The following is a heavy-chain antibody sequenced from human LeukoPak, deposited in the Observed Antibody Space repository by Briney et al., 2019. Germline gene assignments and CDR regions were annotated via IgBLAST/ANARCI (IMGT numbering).Heavy chain of an antibody. V-gene: IGHV3-33*01. CDR3: ARERVVVVVPAAMEYYYYGMDV. CDR2: IWYDGSNK. Sequence: PGGSLRLSCAASGFTFSSYGMHWVSQAPGKGLEWVAVIWYDGSNKYYADSVKGRFTISRDNSKNTLYLQMNSLRAEDTAVYYCARERVVVVVPAAMEYYYYGMDVWGKGTTVTVSS. D-gene: IGHD2-2*01. J-gene: IGHJ6*04. CDR1: GFTFSSYG.